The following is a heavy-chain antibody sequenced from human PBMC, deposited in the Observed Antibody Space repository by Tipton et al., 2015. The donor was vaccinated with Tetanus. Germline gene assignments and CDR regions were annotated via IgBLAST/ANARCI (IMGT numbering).Heavy chain of an antibody. D-gene: IGHD3-16*01. CDR2: IYYSGST. V-gene: IGHV4-31*03. CDR3: AREGGNVAGGAEFLS. CDR1: GGSISSGGYY. Sequence: TLSLTCTVSGGSISSGGYYWSWIRQHPGKGLEWIGYIYYSGSTYYNPSLKSRVTISVDTSKSQFSLKLNSVTAADTAVYYCAREGGNVAGGAEFLSRGRGALVAVSS. J-gene: IGHJ4*02.